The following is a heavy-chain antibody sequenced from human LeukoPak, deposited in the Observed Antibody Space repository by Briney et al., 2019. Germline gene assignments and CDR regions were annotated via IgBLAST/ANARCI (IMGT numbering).Heavy chain of an antibody. J-gene: IGHJ4*02. CDR1: GGSISSYY. Sequence: SETLSLTCTVSGGSISSYYWSWIRQPPGKGLGWIGYIYYSGSTNYNPSLKSRVTISVDTSKNQFSLKLSSVTAADTAVYYCARGLGYCSSTSCYVLYLDYWGQGTLVTVSS. CDR2: IYYSGST. V-gene: IGHV4-59*01. D-gene: IGHD2-2*01. CDR3: ARGLGYCSSTSCYVLYLDY.